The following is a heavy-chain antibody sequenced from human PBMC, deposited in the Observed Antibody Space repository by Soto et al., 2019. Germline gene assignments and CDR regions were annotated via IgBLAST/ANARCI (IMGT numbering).Heavy chain of an antibody. V-gene: IGHV3-15*01. CDR1: GFTFSNAY. Sequence: EVQLVESGGGLVEPGGSLRLSCAASGFTFSNAYMSWVRQAPGKGLEWIGRVKSKTNGGTTDYAAPLKATFTISRDDSRDTLYLQMNSLKTEDTGVYYCSTRGDCGGRGCFSLGYWGQGTLVTVSS. D-gene: IGHD2-21*01. CDR2: VKSKTNGGTT. CDR3: STRGDCGGRGCFSLGY. J-gene: IGHJ4*02.